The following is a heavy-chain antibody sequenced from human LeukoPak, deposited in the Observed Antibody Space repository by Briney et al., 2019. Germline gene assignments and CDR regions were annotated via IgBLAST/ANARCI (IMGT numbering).Heavy chain of an antibody. V-gene: IGHV3-23*01. Sequence: GGSLRLSCAASRFTFSDYAMSWVRQAPGQGLEWVATIANTGAATYYSDSVRGRFTISRDNWRNTLVLQMNSLRAEDTAVYYCVKSAGKDGYRDVFDIWGQGTMVTVSS. CDR2: IANTGAAT. CDR3: VKSAGKDGYRDVFDI. CDR1: RFTFSDYA. D-gene: IGHD5-24*01. J-gene: IGHJ3*02.